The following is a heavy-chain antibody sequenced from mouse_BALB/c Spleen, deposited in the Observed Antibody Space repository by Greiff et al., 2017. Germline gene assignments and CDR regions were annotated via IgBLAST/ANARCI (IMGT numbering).Heavy chain of an antibody. CDR1: GYTFTSYY. CDR3: ARNGFAY. J-gene: IGHJ3*01. CDR2: IYPGNVNT. V-gene: IGHV1S56*01. D-gene: IGHD1-1*01. Sequence: VKLMESGPELVKPGASVRISCKASGYTFTSYYIHWVKQRPGQGLEWIGWIYPGNVNTKYNEKFKGKATLTADKSSSTAYMQLSSLTSEDSAVYFCARNGFAYWGQGTLVTVSA.